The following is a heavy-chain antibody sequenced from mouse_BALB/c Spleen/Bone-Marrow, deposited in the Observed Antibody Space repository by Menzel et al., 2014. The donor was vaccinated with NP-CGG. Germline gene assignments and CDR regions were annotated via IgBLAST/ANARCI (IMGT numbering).Heavy chain of an antibody. CDR2: ISSGGGYT. CDR3: TREDTNWDFDY. Sequence: EVKVVESGGGLVKPGGSLKLSCAASGFTFSSYTMSWVRQTPEKRLEWVATISSGGGYTYYPDSVKGRFTISRDNAKNTLYLQMSSLKSEDTAMYYCTREDTNWDFDYWSQGTTLTVSS. J-gene: IGHJ2*01. V-gene: IGHV5-6-4*01. D-gene: IGHD4-1*01. CDR1: GFTFSSYT.